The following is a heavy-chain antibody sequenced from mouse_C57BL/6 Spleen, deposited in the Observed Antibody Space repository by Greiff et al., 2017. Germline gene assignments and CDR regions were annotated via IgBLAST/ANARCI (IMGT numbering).Heavy chain of an antibody. J-gene: IGHJ4*01. Sequence: QVQLQQPGAELVKPGASVKMSCKASGYTFTSYWITWVKQRPGQGLEWIGDIYPGSGSTNYNEKFKSKATLTVDTSSSTAYMQLSSLTSEDSAVYYCARYDYYVSYYAMDYWGQGTSVTVSA. CDR1: GYTFTSYW. CDR3: ARYDYYVSYYAMDY. CDR2: IYPGSGST. V-gene: IGHV1-55*01. D-gene: IGHD1-1*01.